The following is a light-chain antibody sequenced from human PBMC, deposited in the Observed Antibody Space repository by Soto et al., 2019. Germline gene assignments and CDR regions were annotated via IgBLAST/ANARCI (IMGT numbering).Light chain of an antibody. CDR1: QSLRSS. CDR3: QQYNNWPT. V-gene: IGKV3-15*01. Sequence: ETMMAHSPDTLSGSRGEIATLSFRAIQSLRSSLAWYQQKPCQAPRLLIYDASTRATGIPAMFSGSGSGTEFTLTISSLQSEDFAVYYCQQYNNWPTFGQGTKVDIK. J-gene: IGKJ1*01. CDR2: DAS.